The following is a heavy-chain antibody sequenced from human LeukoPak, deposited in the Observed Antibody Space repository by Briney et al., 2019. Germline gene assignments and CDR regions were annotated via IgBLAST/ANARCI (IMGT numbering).Heavy chain of an antibody. CDR1: GGSFSGYY. J-gene: IGHJ4*02. CDR2: INHSGST. D-gene: IGHD3-10*01. CDR3: ARVRGSGSYYRPYYFDY. V-gene: IGHV4-34*01. Sequence: SETLSLTCAVYGGSFSGYYWSWIRQPPGKGLEWIGEINHSGSTNYNPPLKSRVTISVDTSKNQFSLKLSSVTAADTAVYYCARVRGSGSYYRPYYFDYWGQGTLVTVSS.